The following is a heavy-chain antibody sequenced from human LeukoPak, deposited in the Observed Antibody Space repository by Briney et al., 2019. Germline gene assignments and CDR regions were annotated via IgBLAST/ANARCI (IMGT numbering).Heavy chain of an antibody. CDR3: ARDGSGTYSFDY. V-gene: IGHV1-18*01. CDR1: GYTFTIYG. CDR2: ISAYSGDT. D-gene: IGHD1-26*01. Sequence: ASVTVSCKAPGYTFTIYGISWVRQAPGQGLEWMGWISAYSGDTNSAQNLQGRVTMTTDTSTSTAYMELRSLRSDDTAVYYCARDGSGTYSFDYWGQGTLVTVSS. J-gene: IGHJ4*02.